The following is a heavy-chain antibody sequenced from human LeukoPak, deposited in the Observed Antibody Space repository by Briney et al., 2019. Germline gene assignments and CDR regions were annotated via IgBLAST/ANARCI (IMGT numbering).Heavy chain of an antibody. D-gene: IGHD3-3*01. CDR1: GGSLGDYY. CDR3: ARGGRAISRD. Sequence: SETLSLTCAVSGGSLGDYYWSWVRQAPGEGLEWIGEINQSGSINYSPSLKSRLTLSIDPSKNQFSLNLTSVTAADTAVYYCARGGRAISRDWAQGILVTVSS. V-gene: IGHV4-34*01. J-gene: IGHJ4*02. CDR2: INQSGSI.